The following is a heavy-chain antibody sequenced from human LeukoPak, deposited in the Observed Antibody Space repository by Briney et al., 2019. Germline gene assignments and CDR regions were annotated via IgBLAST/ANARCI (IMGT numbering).Heavy chain of an antibody. D-gene: IGHD2-2*01. J-gene: IGHJ4*02. CDR3: ARDGWGCSSTSCPGTYYFDY. Sequence: GGSLRLSCAASGFTFSSYCMNWVRQAPGKGLEWVSSISSSSSYIYYADSVKGRFTISRDNAKNSLYLQMNSLRAEDTAVYYCARDGWGCSSTSCPGTYYFDYWGQGTLVTVSS. CDR2: ISSSSSYI. V-gene: IGHV3-21*01. CDR1: GFTFSSYC.